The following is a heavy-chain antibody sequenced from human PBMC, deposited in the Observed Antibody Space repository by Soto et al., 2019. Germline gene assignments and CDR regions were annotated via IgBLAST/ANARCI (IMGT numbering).Heavy chain of an antibody. J-gene: IGHJ5*02. CDR2: IYYSGST. Sequence: TSETLSLTCTVSGGSISSYYWSWIRQPPGKGLEWIGYIYYSGSTNYNPSLKSRVTISVDTSKNQFSLKLSSVTAADTAVYYCARHRGYYDSSGYYYWWFDPWGQGTLVTVSS. V-gene: IGHV4-59*08. CDR3: ARHRGYYDSSGYYYWWFDP. D-gene: IGHD3-22*01. CDR1: GGSISSYY.